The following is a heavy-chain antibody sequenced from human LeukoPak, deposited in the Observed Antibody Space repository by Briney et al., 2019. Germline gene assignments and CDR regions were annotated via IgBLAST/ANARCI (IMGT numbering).Heavy chain of an antibody. Sequence: PGGSLRLSCAASGFTFSSYAMSWVRQAPGKGLEWVSAISGSGGSTYYADSVKGRFTISRDNSKNTLYLQMNSLRTEDTAVYYCSSAEDFLYYFDYWGQGTLVTVSS. CDR2: ISGSGGST. J-gene: IGHJ4*02. D-gene: IGHD2-2*01. CDR1: GFTFSSYA. V-gene: IGHV3-23*01. CDR3: SSAEDFLYYFDY.